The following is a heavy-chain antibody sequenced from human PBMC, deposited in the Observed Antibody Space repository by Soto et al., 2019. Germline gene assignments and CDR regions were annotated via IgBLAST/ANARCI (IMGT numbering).Heavy chain of an antibody. V-gene: IGHV3-30*18. D-gene: IGHD2-2*01. J-gene: IGHJ6*02. CDR1: GFTFSSYG. CDR3: AKDLSYQLLYYYYGMDV. Sequence: GGSLRLSCAASGFTFSSYGMHWVRQAPGKGLEWVAVISYDGSNKYYADSVKGRFTISRDNSKNTLYLQMNSLRAEDTAVYYCAKDLSYQLLYYYYGMDVWGQGTTVTVSS. CDR2: ISYDGSNK.